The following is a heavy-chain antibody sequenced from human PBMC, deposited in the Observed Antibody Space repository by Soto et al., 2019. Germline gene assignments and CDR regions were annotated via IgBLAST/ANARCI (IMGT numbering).Heavy chain of an antibody. Sequence: QVQLVESGGGLVKPGGSLRLSCAASGFTFSDYYMSWIRQAPGKGLEWGSYISSSSSYTNYADSVKGRFTISRDNSKNSLYLQMNSLRAEDTAVYYCARGDMESITMVRGTTSYYYYYGMDVWCQGTTDTVSS. CDR3: ARGDMESITMVRGTTSYYYYYGMDV. V-gene: IGHV3-11*05. CDR1: GFTFSDYY. J-gene: IGHJ6*02. CDR2: ISSSSSYT. D-gene: IGHD3-10*01.